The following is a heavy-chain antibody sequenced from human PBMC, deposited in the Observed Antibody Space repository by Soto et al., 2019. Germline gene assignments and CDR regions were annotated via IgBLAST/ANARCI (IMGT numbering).Heavy chain of an antibody. V-gene: IGHV4-39*01. CDR1: GGSISSSSYY. CDR2: IYYSGST. D-gene: IGHD3-9*01. J-gene: IGHJ4*02. CDR3: ARLSGVNSDWFFFDY. Sequence: QLQLQESGPGLVKPSETLSLTCTVSGGSISSSSYYWGWIRQPPGKGLEWIGSIYYSGSTYYNPSLKSRVTISVDTSKNQFSLKLSSVTAAATAVYYCARLSGVNSDWFFFDYWGQGTLVTVSS.